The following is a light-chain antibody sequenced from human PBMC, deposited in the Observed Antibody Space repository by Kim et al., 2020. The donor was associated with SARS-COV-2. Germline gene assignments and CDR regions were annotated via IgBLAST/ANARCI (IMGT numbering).Light chain of an antibody. CDR3: QQRSNSPPWT. Sequence: EIALTQSPATLSLSPGERATLSCRASQFVARYLAWYQQKPGQAPRLLIYDASNRAAGITARFSGSGSGTDFTLTISSLEPEDFAVYYCQQRSNSPPWTFGQGTKVDIK. V-gene: IGKV3-11*01. CDR2: DAS. J-gene: IGKJ1*01. CDR1: QFVARY.